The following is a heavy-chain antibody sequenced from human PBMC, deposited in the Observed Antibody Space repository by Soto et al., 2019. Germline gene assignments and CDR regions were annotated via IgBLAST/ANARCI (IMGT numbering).Heavy chain of an antibody. D-gene: IGHD3-10*01. CDR2: IDPKNGGT. CDR1: GYTVTDYY. V-gene: IGHV1-2*02. Sequence: ASVKVSCKASGYTVTDYYIHWVRQAPGQGLEWMGWIDPKNGGTIYAQKFQDRVTMTRDTSISTAYMDLSRLTSDDTALYYCERDDYGIYPYWGQGTLVTVSS. J-gene: IGHJ4*02. CDR3: ERDDYGIYPY.